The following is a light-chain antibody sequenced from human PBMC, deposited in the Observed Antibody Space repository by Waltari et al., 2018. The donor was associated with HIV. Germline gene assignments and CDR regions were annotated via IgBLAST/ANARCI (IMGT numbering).Light chain of an antibody. J-gene: IGKJ2*01. CDR3: QQYNIRPRGNT. V-gene: IGKV3-15*01. Sequence: DIVMTQSPAILSVSPGESVTLSCRASQGVGSNLAWYRQKVGQAPRLLIYAAATRAAEIPVRFSGSGSGTDFTLTIDSLQSEDFATYYCQQYNIRPRGNTFGQGTKLQIK. CDR2: AAA. CDR1: QGVGSN.